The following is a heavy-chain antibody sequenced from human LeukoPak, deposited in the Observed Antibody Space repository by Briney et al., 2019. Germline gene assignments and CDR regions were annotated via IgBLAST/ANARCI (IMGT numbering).Heavy chain of an antibody. CDR1: GFTFSSYA. J-gene: IGHJ4*02. Sequence: GGSLRLSCAASGFTFSSYAMSWVRQAPGKGLEWVSAISGSSGITYYADSVKGRFTISRDNSKNTLYLQMNSLRPEDTAVYYCAPSGSAFDYWGQGTLVTVSS. CDR2: ISGSSGIT. D-gene: IGHD3-10*01. CDR3: APSGSAFDY. V-gene: IGHV3-23*01.